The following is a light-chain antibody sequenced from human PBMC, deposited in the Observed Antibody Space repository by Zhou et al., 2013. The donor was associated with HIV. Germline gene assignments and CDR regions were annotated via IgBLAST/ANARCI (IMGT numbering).Light chain of an antibody. CDR3: QQYGSSLWT. V-gene: IGKV3-20*01. J-gene: IGKJ1*01. Sequence: EIVLTQSPGALSLSPGERATLSCRASQSVDSNYLAWYQQKSGQAPRLLIYGASSRAAGIPDRFSGRGSGTDFTLTISRLEPEDFAVYYCQQYGSSLWTFGQGTKVEIK. CDR1: QSVDSNY. CDR2: GAS.